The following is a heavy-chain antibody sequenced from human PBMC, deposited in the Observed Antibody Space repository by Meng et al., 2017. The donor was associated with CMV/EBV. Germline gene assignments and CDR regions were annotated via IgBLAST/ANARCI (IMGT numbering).Heavy chain of an antibody. V-gene: IGHV5-51*01. Sequence: GESLKISCKGSGYSFTSYWIGWVRQMPGKGLEWMGIIYPGDPDTRYSPSFQGQVTISADKSISTAYLQWSSLKASDTAMYYCARSFRFGHSSPTGYYYYGMDVWGQGTTVTVSS. D-gene: IGHD6-13*01. J-gene: IGHJ6*02. CDR1: GYSFTSYW. CDR2: IYPGDPDT. CDR3: ARSFRFGHSSPTGYYYYGMDV.